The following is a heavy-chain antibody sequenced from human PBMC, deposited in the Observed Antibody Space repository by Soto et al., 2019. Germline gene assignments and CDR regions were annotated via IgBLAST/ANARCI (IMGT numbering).Heavy chain of an antibody. V-gene: IGHV1-18*01. J-gene: IGHJ4*02. CDR1: GYIFSSYG. D-gene: IGHD1-26*01. Sequence: QAQLVQSGAEVKKPGASVKVSCKASGYIFSSYGISWVRQAPGQGLEWMGWVSAYNGNTNYPQKVQGRVTMTTDTSTSTAYMELRSLRSDDTTMYYWAGDHVVRGSYYEYCCQGALLTVSS. CDR2: VSAYNGNT. CDR3: AGDHVVRGSYYEY.